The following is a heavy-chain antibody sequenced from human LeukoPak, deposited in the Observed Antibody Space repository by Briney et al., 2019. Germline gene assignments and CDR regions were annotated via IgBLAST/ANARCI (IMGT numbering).Heavy chain of an antibody. D-gene: IGHD6-19*01. J-gene: IGHJ4*02. Sequence: SETLSLTCAVYGGSFSDNFWTWIRQPPGKGLEWIGEISHAGSTNYNPSLRHGITMSVDTSKNQFSLKVISVTAADTAMYYCARRSPNHGWPFDSWGQGTRVTVSS. V-gene: IGHV4-34*01. CDR1: GGSFSDNF. CDR2: ISHAGST. CDR3: ARRSPNHGWPFDS.